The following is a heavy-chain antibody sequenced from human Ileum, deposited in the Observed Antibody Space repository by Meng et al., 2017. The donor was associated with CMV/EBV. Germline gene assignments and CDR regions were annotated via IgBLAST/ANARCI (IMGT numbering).Heavy chain of an antibody. V-gene: IGHV3-74*01. D-gene: IGHD2-15*01. CDR3: ARGAAWYYFDY. CDR1: GFTFSSYY. J-gene: IGHJ4*02. Sequence: GESLKISCAASGFTFSSYYMHWVRQAPGKGLVWVSHIHTDGSATSYADSVKGRFTISRDNAKNTLYLQMNSLRAEDTAVYYCARGAAWYYFDYWGQGTLVTVYS. CDR2: IHTDGSAT.